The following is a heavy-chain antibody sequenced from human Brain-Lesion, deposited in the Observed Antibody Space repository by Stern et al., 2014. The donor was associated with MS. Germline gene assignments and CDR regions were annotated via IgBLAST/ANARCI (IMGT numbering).Heavy chain of an antibody. CDR3: ARGERWFDS. J-gene: IGHJ5*01. CDR1: GFTFRNYW. D-gene: IGHD3-10*01. V-gene: IGHV3-74*02. Sequence: EVQLVESGGGLVQPGGSLRLSCAASGFTFRNYWMHWVRKAPGTGLVWVSRVNNDGRRTSYADSVKGRFTMSRDNAKNTLYLQMNSLRVEDTAIYYCARGERWFDSWGQGTLVTVSS. CDR2: VNNDGRRT.